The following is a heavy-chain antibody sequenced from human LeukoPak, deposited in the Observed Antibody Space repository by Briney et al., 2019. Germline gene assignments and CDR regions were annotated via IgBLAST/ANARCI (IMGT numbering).Heavy chain of an antibody. Sequence: ASVKVSCKASGYTFTSYAMHWVRQAPGQRLEWMGWINAGNGNTKYSQEFQGRVTITRDTSASTAYMELSSLRSEDMAVYYCARRARGYYDSSGYYYVDWFDPWGQGTLVTVSS. CDR1: GYTFTSYA. V-gene: IGHV1-3*03. D-gene: IGHD3-22*01. CDR3: ARRARGYYDSSGYYYVDWFDP. CDR2: INAGNGNT. J-gene: IGHJ5*02.